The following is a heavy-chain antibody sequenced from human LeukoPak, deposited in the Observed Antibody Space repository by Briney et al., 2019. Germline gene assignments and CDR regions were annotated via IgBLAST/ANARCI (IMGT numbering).Heavy chain of an antibody. Sequence: PGGSLRLSCAASGFTFSDYYMTWIRQAPGKGLEWVSYSSSTGNIIFYADSVKGRFTISRDNAKNSLYLQMNSLRAEDTAVYYCARDPLIGSTYTTACGYWGQGTLVTVSS. CDR3: ARDPLIGSTYTTACGY. D-gene: IGHD2-2*01. CDR1: GFTFSDYY. CDR2: SSSTGNII. V-gene: IGHV3-11*04. J-gene: IGHJ4*02.